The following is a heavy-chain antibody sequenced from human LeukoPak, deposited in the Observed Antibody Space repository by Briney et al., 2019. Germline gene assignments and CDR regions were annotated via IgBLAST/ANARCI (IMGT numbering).Heavy chain of an antibody. CDR2: ISGSGGTT. D-gene: IGHD1-26*01. Sequence: GGSLRLSCAASGFTFSSYAMSWVRQAPEKGLEWVSSISGSGGTTYYADSVKGRFTISRDNSKNTLYLQMNSLRAEDTAVYYCAKDLELLRYFDYWGQGTLVTVSS. CDR1: GFTFSSYA. CDR3: AKDLELLRYFDY. V-gene: IGHV3-23*01. J-gene: IGHJ4*02.